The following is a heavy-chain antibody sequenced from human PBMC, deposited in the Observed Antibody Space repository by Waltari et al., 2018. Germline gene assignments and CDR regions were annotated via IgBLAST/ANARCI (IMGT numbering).Heavy chain of an antibody. CDR3: AKAEGPYYYDSSGYYFGY. V-gene: IGHV3-9*01. Sequence: EVQLVESGGGLVQPGRSLRLSCAASGFTFDDYAMHWVRQAPGKGLEWVSGISWNRGSIGYADSVKGRFTISRDNAKNSLYLKMNSLRAEDTALYYCAKAEGPYYYDSSGYYFGYWGQGTLVTVSS. CDR1: GFTFDDYA. CDR2: ISWNRGSI. D-gene: IGHD3-22*01. J-gene: IGHJ4*02.